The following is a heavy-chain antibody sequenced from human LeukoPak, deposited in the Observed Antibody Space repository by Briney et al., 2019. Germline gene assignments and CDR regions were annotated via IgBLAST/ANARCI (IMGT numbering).Heavy chain of an antibody. Sequence: ASVKVSCKASGYTFTSYDINWVRQATGQGLEWMGWMNPNSGNTGYAQKFQGRVTMTRNTSISTAYMELSSLRSEDTAVYYCARGRPTDIVVVVAATYYGMDVWGQGTMVTVSS. CDR2: MNPNSGNT. CDR1: GYTFTSYD. J-gene: IGHJ6*02. D-gene: IGHD2-15*01. CDR3: ARGRPTDIVVVVAATYYGMDV. V-gene: IGHV1-8*01.